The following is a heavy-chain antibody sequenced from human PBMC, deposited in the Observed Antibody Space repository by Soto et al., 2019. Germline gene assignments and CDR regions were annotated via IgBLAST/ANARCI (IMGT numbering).Heavy chain of an antibody. Sequence: VQLVQSGAEEKKPGASEKVSCKASGDTFTSYAMHWVRQAPGQRLEWMGWINAGNGNTKYSQKFQGRVTITRDTSASTAYMELSSLRSEDTAVYYCARGSGPMIEWHWGQGTLVTVSS. V-gene: IGHV1-3*05. CDR3: ARGSGPMIEWH. J-gene: IGHJ4*02. CDR1: GDTFTSYA. D-gene: IGHD3-22*01. CDR2: INAGNGNT.